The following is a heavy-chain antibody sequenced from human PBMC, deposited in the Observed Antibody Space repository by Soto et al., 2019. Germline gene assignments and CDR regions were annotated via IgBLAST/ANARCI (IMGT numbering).Heavy chain of an antibody. CDR2: ISSGST. V-gene: IGHV3-23*01. CDR1: GFTLNNYA. Sequence: EVQLLESGGGLVQPGGSLRLSCAASGFTLNNYAMSWVRQSPGKGLEWVSYISSGSTYYAYSVKGRFTISRDDSKNTLHLQMNRLSVEATAEYYGAKELSSMWCPLDHWGQGTLVTVSS. D-gene: IGHD2-21*01. CDR3: AKELSSMWCPLDH. J-gene: IGHJ4*02.